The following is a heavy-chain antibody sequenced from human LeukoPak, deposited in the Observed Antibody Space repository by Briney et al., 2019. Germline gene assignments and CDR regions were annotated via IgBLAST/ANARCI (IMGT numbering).Heavy chain of an antibody. V-gene: IGHV3-30-3*01. CDR3: ARGPTGVRGVLPGYYMDV. CDR1: GFTFSSYA. J-gene: IGHJ6*03. CDR2: ISYDGSNK. Sequence: GGSLRLSCAASGFTFSSYAMHWVRQAPGKGLEWVAVISYDGSNKYYADSVKGRFTIPRDNSKNTLYLQMNSLRAEDTAVYYCARGPTGVRGVLPGYYMDVWGKGTTVTVSS. D-gene: IGHD3-10*01.